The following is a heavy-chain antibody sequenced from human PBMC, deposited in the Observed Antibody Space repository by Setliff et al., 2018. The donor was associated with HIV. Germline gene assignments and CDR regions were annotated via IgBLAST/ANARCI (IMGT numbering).Heavy chain of an antibody. J-gene: IGHJ1*01. CDR3: ATDPGYSSTWYSESFQH. Sequence: ASVKVSCKASGFSFDDYYIHWVRQAPGQGLEWMGCVIPNSGKTYYAQEFQGRGTMTSDTSINTAYMGVSWLTSDDTAIYYCATDPGYSSTWYSESFQHWSQGTEVTV. D-gene: IGHD6-13*01. CDR2: VIPNSGKT. V-gene: IGHV1-2*02. CDR1: GFSFDDYY.